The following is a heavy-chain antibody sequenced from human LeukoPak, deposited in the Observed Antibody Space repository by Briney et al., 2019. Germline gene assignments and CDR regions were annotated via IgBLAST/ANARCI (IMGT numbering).Heavy chain of an antibody. J-gene: IGHJ4*02. CDR1: GGTFSSYA. CDR3: ARPKYSSSSGPWDY. D-gene: IGHD6-6*01. V-gene: IGHV1-69*13. CDR2: IIPIFGTA. Sequence: GASVKVSCKASGGTFSSYAISWVRQAPGQGLEWMGGIIPIFGTANYAQKFQGRVTITADESTSTAYMELSSLRSEDTAVYYCARPKYSSSSGPWDYWGQGTLVTVSS.